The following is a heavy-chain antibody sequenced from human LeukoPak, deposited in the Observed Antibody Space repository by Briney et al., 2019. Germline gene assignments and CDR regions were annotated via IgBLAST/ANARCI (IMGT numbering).Heavy chain of an antibody. D-gene: IGHD2-2*02. J-gene: IGHJ6*03. V-gene: IGHV4-59*01. CDR1: GGSISSYY. Sequence: SETLSLTCTVSGGSISSYYWSWIRQPPGKGLEWIGYISYSGSTNYNPSLKSRVTISVDTSKNQFSLKLNSVTAADTAVYYCARTIQDYYYYMDVWGKGTTVTVSS. CDR3: ARTIQDYYYYMDV. CDR2: ISYSGST.